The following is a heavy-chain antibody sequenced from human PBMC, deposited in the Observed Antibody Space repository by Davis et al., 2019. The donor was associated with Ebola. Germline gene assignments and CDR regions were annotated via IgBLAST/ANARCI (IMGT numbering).Heavy chain of an antibody. CDR3: ARDSYDFWSGYYYYYYGMDV. CDR1: GGSISSYY. D-gene: IGHD3-3*01. J-gene: IGHJ6*02. CDR2: IYYSGSA. Sequence: MPSETLSLTCTVSGGSISSYYWSWIRQPPGKGLEWIGYIYYSGSAYYNPSLKSRVTISVDTSKNQFSLKLSSVTAADTAVYYCARDSYDFWSGYYYYYYGMDVWGQGTTVTVSS. V-gene: IGHV4-59*04.